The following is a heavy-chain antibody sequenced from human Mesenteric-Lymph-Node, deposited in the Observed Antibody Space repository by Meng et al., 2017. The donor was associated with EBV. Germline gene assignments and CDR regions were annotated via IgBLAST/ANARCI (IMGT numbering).Heavy chain of an antibody. V-gene: IGHV1-8*01. CDR2: VNPNSGDT. J-gene: IGHJ6*02. CDR3: ARGGPMGYYVMDV. D-gene: IGHD5-24*01. CDR1: GYNIASFD. Sequence: QGQLVQTGAEVKKPGASVKVSCKASGYNIASFDIHWVRQATGQGLEWMGWVNPNSGDTAYAQKFQGRVTMTRNTALSTTYMELNSLTSEDTAVYICARGGPMGYYVMDVWGQGTTVTVSS.